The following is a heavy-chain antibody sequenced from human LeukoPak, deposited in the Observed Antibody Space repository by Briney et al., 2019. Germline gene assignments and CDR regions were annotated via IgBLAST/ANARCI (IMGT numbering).Heavy chain of an antibody. CDR2: ISWNSGSI. V-gene: IGHV3-9*01. CDR3: AKDNYYDSSGYYIDY. CDR1: GFTFDDYA. J-gene: IGHJ4*02. Sequence: GRSPRLSCAASGFTFDDYAMHWVRQAPGKGLEWVSGISWNSGSIGYADSVKGRFTISRDNAKNSLYLQMNSLRAEDTALYYCAKDNYYDSSGYYIDYWGQGALVTVSS. D-gene: IGHD3-22*01.